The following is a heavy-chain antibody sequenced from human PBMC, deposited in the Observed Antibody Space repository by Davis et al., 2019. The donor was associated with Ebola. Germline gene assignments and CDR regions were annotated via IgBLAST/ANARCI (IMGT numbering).Heavy chain of an antibody. CDR2: ISPNSGGT. CDR3: ARARGGTEYDAFDI. Sequence: ASVKVSCKASGYTFTGYYMHWVRQAPGQGLEWMGWISPNSGGTSYAQKFQGRVTMTRDTSISTAYMELSSLRSDDTAVYYCARARGGTEYDAFDIWGQGTMVTVSS. D-gene: IGHD2-8*02. V-gene: IGHV1-2*02. CDR1: GYTFTGYY. J-gene: IGHJ3*02.